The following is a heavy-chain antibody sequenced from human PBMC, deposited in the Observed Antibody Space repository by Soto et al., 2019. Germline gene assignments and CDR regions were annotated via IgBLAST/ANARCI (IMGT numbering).Heavy chain of an antibody. CDR2: LSRSGTT. J-gene: IGHJ4*02. CDR3: TREIWGGPLDY. V-gene: IGHV3-23*01. D-gene: IGHD3-16*01. Sequence: VGSLRLSCAASGFTFSSYSMNWVRQAPGKGLEWVSTLSRSGTTYYADSVKGRFTISRDNSKNTLYLQMSSLRAEDTAIYYCTREIWGGPLDYWGQGTLVTVSS. CDR1: GFTFSSYS.